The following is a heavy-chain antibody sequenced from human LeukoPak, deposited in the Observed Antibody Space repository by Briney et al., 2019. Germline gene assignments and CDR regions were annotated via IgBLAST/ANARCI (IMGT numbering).Heavy chain of an antibody. D-gene: IGHD3-10*01. CDR1: GFTFDDYA. Sequence: GGSLRLSCAASGFTFDDYAMHWVRQAPGKGLEWVSGISWNSGSIGYADSVKGRFTISRDNAKNSLYLQMNSLRAEDTALYYCAKDHYYGSGLDYWGQGTLVTVSS. V-gene: IGHV3-9*01. CDR3: AKDHYYGSGLDY. J-gene: IGHJ4*02. CDR2: ISWNSGSI.